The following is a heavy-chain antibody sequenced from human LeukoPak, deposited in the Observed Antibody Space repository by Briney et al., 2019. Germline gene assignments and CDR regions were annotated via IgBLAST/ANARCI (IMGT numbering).Heavy chain of an antibody. J-gene: IGHJ6*02. V-gene: IGHV1-18*01. CDR2: ISAYNGNT. D-gene: IGHD2-2*01. Sequence: ASVKVSCKASGYTFTSYGISWVRQAPGQGVGGGGWISAYNGNTNYAQKLQGRVTMTTDTSTSTAYMELRSLRSDDTAVYYCARELGPGDHIVVVPAADLGMDVWGQGTTVTVSS. CDR1: GYTFTSYG. CDR3: ARELGPGDHIVVVPAADLGMDV.